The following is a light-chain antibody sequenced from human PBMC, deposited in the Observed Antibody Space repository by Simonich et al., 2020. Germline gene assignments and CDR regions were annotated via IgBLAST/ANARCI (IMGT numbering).Light chain of an antibody. CDR2: WAS. J-gene: IGKJ2*01. Sequence: DIVMTQSPDSLAVSLGESATITCKSSQSVLYSSNNKNYLAWYQQKPGQPPKLLIYWASTREAGVPYRFSGSGSGTDFTLTSSSLQAEDVAVYYCQQYYSTPYTFGQGTKLEIK. V-gene: IGKV4-1*01. CDR1: QSVLYSSNNKNY. CDR3: QQYYSTPYT.